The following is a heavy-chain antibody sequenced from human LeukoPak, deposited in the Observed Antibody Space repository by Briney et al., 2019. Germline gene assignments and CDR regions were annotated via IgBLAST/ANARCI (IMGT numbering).Heavy chain of an antibody. CDR1: GGSFISYS. D-gene: IGHD3-10*01. V-gene: IGHV1-69*13. Sequence: ASVKVSCKASGGSFISYSISWVRQAPGQGLEWMGGIIPMYGSPDYAHKFQDRVTITADESTSTAYMELSSLRSEDTAVYYCARDQGSPYYYMDVWGKGTTVTVSS. CDR2: IIPMYGSP. CDR3: ARDQGSPYYYMDV. J-gene: IGHJ6*03.